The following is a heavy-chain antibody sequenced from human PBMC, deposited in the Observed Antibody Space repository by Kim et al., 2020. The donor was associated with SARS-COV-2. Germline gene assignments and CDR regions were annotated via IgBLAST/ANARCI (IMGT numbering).Heavy chain of an antibody. CDR2: ISYDGSNK. V-gene: IGHV3-30*18. Sequence: GGSLRLSCAASGFTFSSYGMHWVRQAPGKGLEWVAVISYDGSNKYYADSVKGRFTISRDNSKNTLYLQMNSLRAEDTAVYYCAKGEVGYCSGGSCYSDYYYYGMDVWGQGTTVTVSS. J-gene: IGHJ6*02. CDR1: GFTFSSYG. D-gene: IGHD2-15*01. CDR3: AKGEVGYCSGGSCYSDYYYYGMDV.